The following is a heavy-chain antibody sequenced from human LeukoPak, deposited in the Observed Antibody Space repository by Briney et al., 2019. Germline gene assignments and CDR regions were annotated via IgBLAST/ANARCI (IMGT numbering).Heavy chain of an antibody. CDR1: GYTFTGYY. CDR2: INPNSGGT. J-gene: IGHJ4*02. Sequence: ASVKVSCKASGYTFTGYYMHWVRQPPGQGLEGMGGINPNSGGTNYAQKFQGRVTMTRDTSISTAYMELSRLRSDDTAVYYCARGSLRSLDTAMAPVGYWGQGTLVTVSS. D-gene: IGHD5-18*01. V-gene: IGHV1-2*02. CDR3: ARGSLRSLDTAMAPVGY.